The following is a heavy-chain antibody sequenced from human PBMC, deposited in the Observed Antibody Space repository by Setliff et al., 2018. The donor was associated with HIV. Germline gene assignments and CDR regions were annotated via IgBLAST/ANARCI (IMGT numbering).Heavy chain of an antibody. Sequence: PSETLSLTCTVSGGSVSSSDYYWGWIRQPPGKGLEWIGSIYYSGNTYYNPSLKSRVTISVDRSKNQFALKLTSVTAADTAVYYCASPIPDDSSGYFPWWYFDLWGRGTLVTVSS. CDR1: GGSVSSSDYY. J-gene: IGHJ2*01. V-gene: IGHV4-39*01. CDR3: ASPIPDDSSGYFPWWYFDL. CDR2: IYYSGNT. D-gene: IGHD3-22*01.